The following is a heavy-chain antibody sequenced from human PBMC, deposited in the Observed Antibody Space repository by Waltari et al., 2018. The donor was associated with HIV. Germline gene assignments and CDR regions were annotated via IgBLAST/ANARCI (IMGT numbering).Heavy chain of an antibody. CDR2: ISAYNGNT. CDR1: GYILSNFG. Sequence: QIYLVQSGAEVRKPGASLKVSCKASGYILSNFGINWVRQAPGQGLEWMGWISAYNGNTNDAQKFQGRVTLTTDTATSTAYMELRSLKIDDTAMYYCARVGDSSGWPYYSYGMDVWGQGTTVTVSS. J-gene: IGHJ6*02. V-gene: IGHV1-18*01. D-gene: IGHD6-19*01. CDR3: ARVGDSSGWPYYSYGMDV.